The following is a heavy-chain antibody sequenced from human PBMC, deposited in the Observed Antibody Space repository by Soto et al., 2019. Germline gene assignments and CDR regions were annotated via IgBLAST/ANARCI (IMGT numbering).Heavy chain of an antibody. V-gene: IGHV3-48*03. CDR2: ISSSGSTI. CDR3: ASTGGGWELHYYYYGIDV. CDR1: GFTFSSYE. D-gene: IGHD1-7*01. Sequence: PGGSLRLSCAASGFTFSSYEMNWVRQAPGKGLEWVSYISSSGSTIYYADSVKGRFTISRDNAKNSLYLQMNSLRAEDTAVYYCASTGGGWELHYYYYGIDVWGQGTTVTVSS. J-gene: IGHJ6*02.